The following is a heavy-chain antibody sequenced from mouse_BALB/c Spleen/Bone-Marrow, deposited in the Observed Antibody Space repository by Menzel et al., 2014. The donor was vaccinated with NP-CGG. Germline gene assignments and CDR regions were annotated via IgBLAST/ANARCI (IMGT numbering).Heavy chain of an antibody. CDR2: INPDSSTI. CDR3: ASYDGYYYWYFDV. J-gene: IGHJ1*01. D-gene: IGHD2-3*01. CDR1: GFDFSRYW. Sequence: EVKLQESGGGLVQPGGSLKLSCAASGFDFSRYWTSWVRQAPGKGLEWIGEINPDSSTINDTPSLKDKFIISRDNAKNTLYLQMSKVRSEDTALYYCASYDGYYYWYFDVWGAGTTVTVSS. V-gene: IGHV4-1*02.